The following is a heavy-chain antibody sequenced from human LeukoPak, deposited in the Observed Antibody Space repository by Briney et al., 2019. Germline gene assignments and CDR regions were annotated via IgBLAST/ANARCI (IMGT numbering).Heavy chain of an antibody. CDR2: INPNSGGT. D-gene: IGHD3-3*01. CDR3: ARSQRFLEWLSPSFDY. J-gene: IGHJ4*02. CDR1: GYTFTGYY. V-gene: IGHV1-2*02. Sequence: ASVKVSCKASGYTFTGYYMHWVRQAPRQGLEWMGWINPNSGGTNYAQKFQGRVTMTRDTSISTAYMELSRLRSDDAAVYYCARSQRFLEWLSPSFDYWGQGTLVTVSS.